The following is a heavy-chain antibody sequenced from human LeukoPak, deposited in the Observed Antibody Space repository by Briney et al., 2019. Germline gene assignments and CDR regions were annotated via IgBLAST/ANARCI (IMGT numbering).Heavy chain of an antibody. J-gene: IGHJ5*02. CDR1: GFTFSSYA. CDR3: AREKESGSGSYYHKPPNWFDP. D-gene: IGHD3-10*01. CDR2: IPYDGSNK. V-gene: IGHV3-30*04. Sequence: HPGRSLRLSCAASGFTFSSYAMHWVRRAPGKGLEWVAIIPYDGSNKYYADSVKGRFTISRDNSKNTLYLQMNSLRAEDTAVYYCAREKESGSGSYYHKPPNWFDPWGQGTLVTVSS.